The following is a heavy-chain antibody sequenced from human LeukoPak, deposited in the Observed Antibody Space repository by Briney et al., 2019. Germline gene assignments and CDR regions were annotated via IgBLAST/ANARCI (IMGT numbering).Heavy chain of an antibody. Sequence: ASVKLSCKASGGTFSSYAISWVRQAPGQGLEWMGGIIPIFGTANYAQKFQGRVTITADESTTTAYMGLSSLTSEDTAVYYCAKSPTMGFGELRWYFDYWGPGTLVTVSS. CDR3: AKSPTMGFGELRWYFDY. J-gene: IGHJ4*02. CDR2: IIPIFGTA. D-gene: IGHD3-10*01. CDR1: GGTFSSYA. V-gene: IGHV1-69*01.